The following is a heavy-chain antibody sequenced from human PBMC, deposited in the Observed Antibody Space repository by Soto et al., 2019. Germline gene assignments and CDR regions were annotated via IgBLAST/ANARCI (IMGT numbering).Heavy chain of an antibody. CDR3: ARYIAVSTAWFDP. Sequence: ASVKVSCKASGGTFSSFPINWLRQAPGQGLEWMGGIIPVFGTTKYAQKLQGRLTITADKSSQTAFMELSGLRFDDTAVYYCARYIAVSTAWFDPWGQGTRVT. CDR2: IIPVFGTT. V-gene: IGHV1-69*06. CDR1: GGTFSSFP. D-gene: IGHD2-8*01. J-gene: IGHJ5*02.